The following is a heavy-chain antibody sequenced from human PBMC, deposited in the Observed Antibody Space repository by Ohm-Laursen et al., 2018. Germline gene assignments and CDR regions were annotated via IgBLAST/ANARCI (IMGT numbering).Heavy chain of an antibody. CDR2: IDYSGNT. V-gene: IGHV4-59*01. CDR1: GGSISSYY. D-gene: IGHD6-19*01. J-gene: IGHJ4*02. Sequence: SQTLSLTCTVSGGSISSYYWHWIRQPPGKGLEWIGYIDYSGNTNYNPSLKSRLTISVDTSKNQFSLKLSSVTAADTAVYYCARSGSSGWYANWGQGTLVTVSS. CDR3: ARSGSSGWYAN.